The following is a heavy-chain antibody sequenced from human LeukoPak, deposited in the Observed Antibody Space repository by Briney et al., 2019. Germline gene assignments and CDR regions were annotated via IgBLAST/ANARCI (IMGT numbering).Heavy chain of an antibody. V-gene: IGHV1-18*01. CDR1: GYTFTSYG. D-gene: IGHD3-3*01. CDR2: ISAYNGNT. J-gene: IGHJ4*02. Sequence: ASVKVSCKASGYTFTSYGISWVRQAPGQGLEWMGWISAYNGNTNYAQKLQGRVTMTTDTSTSTAYMELRSLRSDDTAVYYCASGQRNLYFWSGYSLDYWGQGTLVTVSS. CDR3: ASGQRNLYFWSGYSLDY.